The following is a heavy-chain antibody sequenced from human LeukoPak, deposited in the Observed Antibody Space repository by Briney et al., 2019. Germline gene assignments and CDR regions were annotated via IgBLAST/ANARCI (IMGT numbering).Heavy chain of an antibody. CDR2: IKYSGGT. D-gene: IGHD4-17*01. Sequence: SETLSLTCAGYGGSLSGYCWGWIRQPPGKGLEWIGEIKYSGGTNYNPSLKSRVTISVDTSKNQFSLKLSSVTAADKAVYYCARMDRDYGDQVDYWGQGTLVTVSS. CDR1: GGSLSGYC. CDR3: ARMDRDYGDQVDY. J-gene: IGHJ4*02. V-gene: IGHV4-34*01.